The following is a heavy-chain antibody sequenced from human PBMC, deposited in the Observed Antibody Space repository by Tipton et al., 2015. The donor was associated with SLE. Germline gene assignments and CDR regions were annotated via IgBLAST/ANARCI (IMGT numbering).Heavy chain of an antibody. V-gene: IGHV4-39*07. CDR3: ARGGSNYGYDAFDL. CDR2: INHSGGT. D-gene: IGHD1-26*01. Sequence: TLSLTCTVSGGSISSYNQYWGWIRQPPGKGLEWIGEINHSGGTKYNPSLESRVTISEDTPKNQFSLKLSSVTDADTAVYYCARGGSNYGYDAFDLWGQGTMVTVSS. J-gene: IGHJ3*01. CDR1: GGSISSYNQY.